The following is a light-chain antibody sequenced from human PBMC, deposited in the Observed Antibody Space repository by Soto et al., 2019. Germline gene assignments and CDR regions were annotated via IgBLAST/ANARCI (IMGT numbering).Light chain of an antibody. CDR3: QQYYRTPPT. V-gene: IGKV4-1*01. J-gene: IGKJ2*01. Sequence: DIVMTQSPDSLAVSLGERATINCKSSQSVLDISNNKNYLAWYQQKPRQPPKLLIYWASARESGVPDRFSGSGSGTDFTLTISSLQAEDVAVYYCQQYYRTPPTFGQATKLEIK. CDR2: WAS. CDR1: QSVLDISNNKNY.